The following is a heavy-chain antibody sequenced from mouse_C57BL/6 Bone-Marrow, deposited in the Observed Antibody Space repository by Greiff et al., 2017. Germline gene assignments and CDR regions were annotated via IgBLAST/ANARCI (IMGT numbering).Heavy chain of an antibody. Sequence: VMLVESGPGLVAPSQSLSITCTVSGFSLTSYAISWVRQPPGKGLEWLGVIWTGGGTNYNSALKSRLSISKDNSKSQVFLKMNSLQTDDTARYYCARNYRYYGTFYAMDYWGQGTSVTVSS. D-gene: IGHD1-1*01. CDR2: IWTGGGT. CDR1: GFSLTSYA. V-gene: IGHV2-9-1*01. J-gene: IGHJ4*01. CDR3: ARNYRYYGTFYAMDY.